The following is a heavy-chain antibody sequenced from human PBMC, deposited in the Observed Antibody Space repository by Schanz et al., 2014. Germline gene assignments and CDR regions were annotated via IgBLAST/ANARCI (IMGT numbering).Heavy chain of an antibody. CDR2: ISDSGDST. D-gene: IGHD2-2*01. J-gene: IGHJ4*02. CDR3: ANVAPAAADLDS. Sequence: QVQLVDSGGGLVKPGGSLRLSCAASGFTFSAYYMTWLRQAPGKGLEWVSDISDSGDSTDYADSAEGRVTISRDNAKNSLFMPMNKLSAEDTAVYYFANVAPAAADLDSWGLGTLVTVSS. V-gene: IGHV3-11*01. CDR1: GFTFSAYY.